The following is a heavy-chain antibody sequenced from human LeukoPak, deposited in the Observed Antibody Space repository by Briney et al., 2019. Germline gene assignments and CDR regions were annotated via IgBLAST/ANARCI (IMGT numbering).Heavy chain of an antibody. CDR2: ISVNNGNT. CDR3: AREMLQDYYDSSGPYYFDY. D-gene: IGHD3-22*01. J-gene: IGHJ4*02. V-gene: IGHV1-18*01. CDR1: GYTFTTYA. Sequence: ASVKVSCTASGYTFTTYAISWVRQAPGQGPEWMGWISVNNGNTNYAQKLQGRVTMTTDTSTSTAYMELRSLRSDDTAVYYCAREMLQDYYDSSGPYYFDYWGQGTLVTVSS.